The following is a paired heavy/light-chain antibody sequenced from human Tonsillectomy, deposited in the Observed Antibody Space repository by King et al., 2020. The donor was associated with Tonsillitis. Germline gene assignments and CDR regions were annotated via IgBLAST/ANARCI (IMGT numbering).Heavy chain of an antibody. CDR3: AALVRGASPPFYYGLDV. CDR2: IIVGTTNT. J-gene: IGHJ6*02. CDR1: GFTFLTSA. V-gene: IGHV1-58*01. Sequence: QMQLVQSGPEVKKYGTSVKVSCKASGFTFLTSAVHWLRQGRGQRPEWIGWIIVGTTNTKYAQKFQERVTITRDMSTNTAYMELSSLKSEDTAVYYCAALVRGASPPFYYGLDVWGQGTTVTVSS. D-gene: IGHD3-10*01.
Light chain of an antibody. CDR3: MQSLQTPRT. Sequence: DIVMTQSPLYLPVTPGESASISCRSSESLLHTNTYNYLDWYLQKPGQSPQLLIYLGSNRASGVPDRFSGSGSGADFTLKISRVEAEDVGVYYCMQSLQTPRTFGPGTKVEI. V-gene: IGKV2-28*01. J-gene: IGKJ1*01. CDR1: ESLLHTNTYNY. CDR2: LGS.